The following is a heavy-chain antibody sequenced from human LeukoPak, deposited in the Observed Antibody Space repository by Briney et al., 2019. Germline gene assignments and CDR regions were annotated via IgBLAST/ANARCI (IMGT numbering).Heavy chain of an antibody. CDR3: ARDQRATYGSGSYSNWFDP. Sequence: SVKVSCKASGGTFSSYAISWVRQAPGQGLEWMGGVIPIFGTANYAQKFQGRVTITADEYTSTAYMELSSLRSEDTAVYYCARDQRATYGSGSYSNWFDPWGQGTLVTVSS. D-gene: IGHD3-10*01. CDR2: VIPIFGTA. J-gene: IGHJ5*02. CDR1: GGTFSSYA. V-gene: IGHV1-69*13.